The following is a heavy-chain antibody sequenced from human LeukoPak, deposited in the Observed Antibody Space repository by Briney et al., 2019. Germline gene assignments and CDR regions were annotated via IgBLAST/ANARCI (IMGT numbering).Heavy chain of an antibody. V-gene: IGHV3-21*03. CDR1: GFTFSSYS. CDR2: ISSSGSTI. J-gene: IGHJ6*03. Sequence: GGSLRLSCAASGFTFSSYSMNWVRQAPGKGLEWVSSISSSGSTIYYAAPVKGRFTISRDDSKNTLYLQMNSLKTEDTAVYCCTTEGNSSPYYYYYMDVWGKGTTVTISS. CDR3: TTEGNSSPYYYYYMDV. D-gene: IGHD2/OR15-2a*01.